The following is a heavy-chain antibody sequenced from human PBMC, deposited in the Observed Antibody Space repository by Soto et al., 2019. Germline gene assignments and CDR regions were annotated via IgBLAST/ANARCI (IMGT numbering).Heavy chain of an antibody. D-gene: IGHD1-1*01. J-gene: IGHJ3*02. V-gene: IGHV1-24*01. CDR2: FDPEDGET. CDR1: GYTFTSYY. Sequence: ASVKVSCKASGYTFTSYYMHWVRQAPGKGLEWMGGFDPEDGETIYAQKFQGRVTMTEDTSTDTAYMELSSLRSEDTAVYYCATAGTAGHDAFDIWGQGTMVTVSS. CDR3: ATAGTAGHDAFDI.